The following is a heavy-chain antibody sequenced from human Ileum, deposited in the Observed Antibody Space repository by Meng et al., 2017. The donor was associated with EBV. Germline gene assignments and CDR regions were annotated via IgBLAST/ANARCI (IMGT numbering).Heavy chain of an antibody. CDR1: GGSISRSDW. CDR2: TSHSGST. V-gene: IGHV4-4*02. D-gene: IGHD3-22*01. CDR3: ASSDYYRSDY. Sequence: VQLEESGPGLVKPSVTLALTCAVSGGSISRSDWRGWVRQPPGKGLEWIGETSHSGSTNYSPSLKSRVTISLDKSKNQLSLKLNSVTAADTAVYYCASSDYYRSDYWGQGTLVTVSS. J-gene: IGHJ4*02.